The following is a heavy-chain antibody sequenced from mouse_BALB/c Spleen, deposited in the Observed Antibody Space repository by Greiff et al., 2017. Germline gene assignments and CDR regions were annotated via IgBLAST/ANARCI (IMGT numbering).Heavy chain of an antibody. V-gene: IGHV5-12-2*01. Sequence: EVHLVESGGGLVQPGGSLKLSCAASGFTFSSYTMSWVRQTPEKRLEWVAYISNGGGSTYYPDTVKGRFTISRDNAKNTLYLQMSSLKSEDTAMYYCARPYYGYFDYWGQGTTLTVSS. J-gene: IGHJ2*01. CDR3: ARPYYGYFDY. CDR1: GFTFSSYT. CDR2: ISNGGGST. D-gene: IGHD1-1*01.